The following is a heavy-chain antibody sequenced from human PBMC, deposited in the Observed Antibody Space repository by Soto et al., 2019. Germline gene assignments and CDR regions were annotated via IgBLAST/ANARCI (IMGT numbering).Heavy chain of an antibody. D-gene: IGHD2-15*01. CDR2: ISGSGGSS. V-gene: IGHV3-23*01. CDR1: GFTFSTYP. J-gene: IGHJ4*02. Sequence: GGSLRLSCAASGFTFSTYPLSWVRQAPGKGLEWVSGISGSGGSSYYADSVKGRFTISRDNSKNTLYLQMNSLRAEDTAVYYWVKDEAIGSGHRGFVYRGQGALVTVST. CDR3: VKDEAIGSGHRGFVY.